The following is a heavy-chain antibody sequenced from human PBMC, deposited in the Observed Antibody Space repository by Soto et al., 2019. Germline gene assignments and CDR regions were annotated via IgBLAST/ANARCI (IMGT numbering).Heavy chain of an antibody. J-gene: IGHJ4*02. CDR1: GGSISSGGYY. V-gene: IGHV4-31*03. D-gene: IGHD4-17*01. Sequence: PSETLSLTCTVSGGSISSGGYYWSWIRQHPGKGLEWIGYIYYSGSTYYNPSLKSRVTISVDTSKNQFSLKLSSVTAADTAVYDCARDPNGDYALGYWGQGTLVTVSS. CDR2: IYYSGST. CDR3: ARDPNGDYALGY.